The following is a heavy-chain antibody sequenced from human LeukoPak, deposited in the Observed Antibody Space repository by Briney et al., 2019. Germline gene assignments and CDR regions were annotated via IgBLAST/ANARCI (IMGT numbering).Heavy chain of an antibody. D-gene: IGHD4-17*01. Sequence: PGGSLRLSCAASGFTFSSYAMHWVRQAPGKGLEWVAVISYDGSNKYYADSVKGRFAISRDNSKNTLYLQMNSLRAEDTAVYYCASDMTNRRYGDFTGSDYWGQGTLVTVSS. V-gene: IGHV3-30*09. CDR3: ASDMTNRRYGDFTGSDY. J-gene: IGHJ4*02. CDR2: ISYDGSNK. CDR1: GFTFSSYA.